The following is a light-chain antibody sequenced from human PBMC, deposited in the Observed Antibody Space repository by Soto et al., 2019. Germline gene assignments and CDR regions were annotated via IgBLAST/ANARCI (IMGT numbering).Light chain of an antibody. J-gene: IGKJ4*01. CDR3: QQLRMYPST. CDR2: AAS. CDR1: QGISTF. Sequence: DIQLPPPPSFLSASVVASVPITGRASQGISTFLAWYQQKPGKAPNLLIYAASTLHDGVPSRFGGSVSGTEFTLTIRSLQPEDFATYDCQQLRMYPSTFGGGTKGEI. V-gene: IGKV1-9*01.